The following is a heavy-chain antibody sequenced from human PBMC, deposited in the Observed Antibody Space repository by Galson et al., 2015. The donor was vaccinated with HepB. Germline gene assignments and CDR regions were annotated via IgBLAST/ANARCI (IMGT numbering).Heavy chain of an antibody. CDR2: IGGSGDST. CDR3: AKPMTTVTTGGLDY. Sequence: SLRLSCAASGFTFSSYAVSWVRQAPGKGLEWVSGIGGSGDSTYYADSVKGRFTISRDNSKNTLYLQMTSLRAEDTAVYYCAKPMTTVTTGGLDYWGQGTLVTVSS. D-gene: IGHD4-17*01. CDR1: GFTFSSYA. V-gene: IGHV3-23*01. J-gene: IGHJ4*02.